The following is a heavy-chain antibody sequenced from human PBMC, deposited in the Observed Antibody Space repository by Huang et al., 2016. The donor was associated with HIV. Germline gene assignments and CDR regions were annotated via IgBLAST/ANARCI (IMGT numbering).Heavy chain of an antibody. CDR3: ARDHHDFWRGYRRMYFFDH. CDR2: IDYSGST. D-gene: IGHD3-3*01. Sequence: QVQLQESGPGLVKPSETLSLTCTVSGGSISPHSWSWIRQPPGKGLEWIGSIDYSGSTNYSPSRKSRVTILLDTSKNQFSLRVNSVTAADTAMYYCARDHHDFWRGYRRMYFFDHWGQGTLVTVSS. CDR1: GGSISPHS. J-gene: IGHJ4*02. V-gene: IGHV4-59*11.